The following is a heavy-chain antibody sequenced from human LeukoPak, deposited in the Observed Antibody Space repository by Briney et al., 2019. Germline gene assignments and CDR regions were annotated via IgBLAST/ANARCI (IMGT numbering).Heavy chain of an antibody. V-gene: IGHV3-23*01. D-gene: IGHD2-8*01. CDR1: GFTFSSYA. Sequence: PGGSLRLSCAASGFTFSSYAMSWVRQAPGKGLEWVSVIDSGDNTYYADSVKGRFTISRDKSKNMLYLQVNSLRVEDTAIYYCARRVYNTGSLDYWGQGTLVTVSS. CDR3: ARRVYNTGSLDY. CDR2: IDSGDNT. J-gene: IGHJ4*02.